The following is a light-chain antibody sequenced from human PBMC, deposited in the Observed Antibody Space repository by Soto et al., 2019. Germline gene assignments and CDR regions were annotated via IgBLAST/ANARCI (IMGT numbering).Light chain of an antibody. CDR3: QQYYFTPS. Sequence: DVVMTQSPDSLAVSLGERATVNCRSSQNILSSSFNKSYLAWYQQRPGQPPKVLISWASTRESGVPDRFSGSGSVTDFTLTISSLQAEDVAVYYCQQYYFTPSFGPGTKVDIK. V-gene: IGKV4-1*01. J-gene: IGKJ3*01. CDR2: WAS. CDR1: QNILSSSFNKSY.